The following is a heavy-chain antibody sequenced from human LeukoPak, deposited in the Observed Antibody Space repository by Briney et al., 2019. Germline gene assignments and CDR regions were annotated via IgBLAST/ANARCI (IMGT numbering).Heavy chain of an antibody. CDR1: GGSFSGYY. J-gene: IGHJ6*02. CDR3: ARGRVYYYGMDV. Sequence: SETLSLTCAVYGGSFSGYYWSWIRQPPGKGLEWIGEISHSGSTNYNPSLKSRVTISVDTSKNQFSLKLSSVTAADTAVYYCARGRVYYYGMDVWGQGTTVTVSS. CDR2: ISHSGST. V-gene: IGHV4-34*01.